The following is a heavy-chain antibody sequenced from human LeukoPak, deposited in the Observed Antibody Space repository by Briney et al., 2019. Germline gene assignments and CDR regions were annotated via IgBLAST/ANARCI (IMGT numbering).Heavy chain of an antibody. CDR1: GGSISGYY. CDR2: IYYSGST. Sequence: SETLSLTCTVSGGSISGYYWSWIPQPPGKGLEWIGNIYYSGSTNYNPSLKSRVTISVDTSKNQFSLKLSSVTAADTAVYSCANYHDYSNFQGAYYLDYWGQGTLVTVSS. D-gene: IGHD4-11*01. J-gene: IGHJ4*02. CDR3: ANYHDYSNFQGAYYLDY. V-gene: IGHV4-59*08.